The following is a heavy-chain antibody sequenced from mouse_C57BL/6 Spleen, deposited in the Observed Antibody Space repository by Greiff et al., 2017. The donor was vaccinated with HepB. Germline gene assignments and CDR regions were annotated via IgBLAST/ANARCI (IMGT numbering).Heavy chain of an antibody. CDR2: IHPNSGST. CDR1: GYTFTSYW. J-gene: IGHJ4*01. CDR3: ATYGSSYRYAMDY. D-gene: IGHD1-1*01. V-gene: IGHV1-64*01. Sequence: VQLQQPGAELVKPGASVKLSCKASGYTFTSYWMHWVKQRPGQGLEWIGMIHPNSGSTNYNEKFKSKATLTVDKSSSTAYMQLSSLTSEDSAVYYCATYGSSYRYAMDYWGQGTSVTVSS.